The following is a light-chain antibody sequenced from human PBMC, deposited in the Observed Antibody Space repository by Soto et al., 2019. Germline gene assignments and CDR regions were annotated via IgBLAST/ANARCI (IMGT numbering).Light chain of an antibody. Sequence: DIQMTQSPSSLSASVGDRVTITCQASQDISHYLNWYQQKPGKAPKLLIYDASYLETGVPSRFGGSGSETDFTFTISSLQPEDIATYYCQHYDNLRLTFGGGTKVEIK. CDR1: QDISHY. V-gene: IGKV1-33*01. CDR2: DAS. J-gene: IGKJ4*01. CDR3: QHYDNLRLT.